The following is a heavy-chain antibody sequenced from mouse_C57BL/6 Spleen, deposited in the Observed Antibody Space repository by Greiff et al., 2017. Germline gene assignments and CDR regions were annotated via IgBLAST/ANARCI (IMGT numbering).Heavy chain of an antibody. CDR2: IDPSGSYT. V-gene: IGHV1-50*01. CDR1: GYTFTSYW. J-gene: IGHJ2*01. CDR3: ASYYGSSYVYY. Sequence: VQLQQPGAELVKPGASVKLSCKASGYTFTSYWMQWVKQRPGQGLEWIGEIDPSGSYTNYNQKFKGKATLTVDTSSSTAYMQLSSLTSEDSAVYYCASYYGSSYVYYWGQGATLTVSS. D-gene: IGHD1-1*01.